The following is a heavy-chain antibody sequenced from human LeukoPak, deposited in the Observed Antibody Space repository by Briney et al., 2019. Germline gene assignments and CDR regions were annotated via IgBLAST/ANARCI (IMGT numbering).Heavy chain of an antibody. Sequence: GGSLRLSCAASGFSYRNHAMIWVRQAAGKGLEWVSVVSGSGDTTHYADSVRGRFTAFRDNPKNTLFLLLDSLRAEDTAIYYCARTLWGVTLLSSDYWGQGTLVTVSS. CDR2: VSGSGDTT. CDR3: ARTLWGVTLLSSDY. CDR1: GFSYRNHA. V-gene: IGHV3-23*01. D-gene: IGHD3-16*01. J-gene: IGHJ4*02.